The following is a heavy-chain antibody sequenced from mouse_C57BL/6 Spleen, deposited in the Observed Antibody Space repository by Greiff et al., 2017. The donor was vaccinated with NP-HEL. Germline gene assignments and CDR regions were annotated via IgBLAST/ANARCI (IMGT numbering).Heavy chain of an antibody. D-gene: IGHD2-5*01. Sequence: EVQRVESGGGLVKPGGSLKLSCAASGFTFSSYAMSWVRQTPEKRLEWVATISDGGSYTYYPDNVKGRFTISRDNAKNNLYLQMSHLKSEDTAMYYCARDNSNYVNAMDYWGQGTSVTVAS. CDR3: ARDNSNYVNAMDY. CDR1: GFTFSSYA. CDR2: ISDGGSYT. V-gene: IGHV5-4*01. J-gene: IGHJ4*01.